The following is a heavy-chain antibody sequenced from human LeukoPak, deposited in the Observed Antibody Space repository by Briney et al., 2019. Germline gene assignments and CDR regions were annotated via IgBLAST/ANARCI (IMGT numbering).Heavy chain of an antibody. J-gene: IGHJ2*01. Sequence: QPGGSLRLSCAASGFTFLDNAMHWVRQAPGKGLEGVSLICGDGGRTYNADSVKGRFTISRDNSKSSLYLQMNSLRTEDTALYYCAKDRGIAAAYWYFDLWGRGTLVTVSS. CDR1: GFTFLDNA. V-gene: IGHV3-43*02. CDR3: AKDRGIAAAYWYFDL. CDR2: ICGDGGRT. D-gene: IGHD6-13*01.